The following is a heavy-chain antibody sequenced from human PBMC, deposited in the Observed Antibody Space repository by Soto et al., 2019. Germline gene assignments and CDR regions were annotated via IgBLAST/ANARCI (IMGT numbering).Heavy chain of an antibody. CDR3: TKDIGGVAARNLFDY. Sequence: QVQLVESGGGVVQPGRSLRLSCAASGFTFSSYGMHWVRQAPGKGLEWVAVISYDGSNKYYADSVKGRFTISRDNSKNTLYLQMNSLRAEDTAVYYCTKDIGGVAARNLFDYWGQGTLVTVSS. CDR2: ISYDGSNK. V-gene: IGHV3-30*18. D-gene: IGHD6-6*01. CDR1: GFTFSSYG. J-gene: IGHJ4*02.